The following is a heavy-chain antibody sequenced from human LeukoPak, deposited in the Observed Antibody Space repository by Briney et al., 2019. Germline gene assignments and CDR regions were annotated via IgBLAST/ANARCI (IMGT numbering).Heavy chain of an antibody. V-gene: IGHV1-46*01. CDR3: ARYGNWYYFDY. Sequence: ASVKVSCKASGYTFTSYYMHWVRQAPGQGLEWMGIINPSGGSTSYAQKFQGRVTMTRDKSTSTVYMELSSLRSEDTAVYYCARYGNWYYFDYWGQGTLVTVSS. CDR2: INPSGGST. J-gene: IGHJ4*02. D-gene: IGHD4-11*01. CDR1: GYTFTSYY.